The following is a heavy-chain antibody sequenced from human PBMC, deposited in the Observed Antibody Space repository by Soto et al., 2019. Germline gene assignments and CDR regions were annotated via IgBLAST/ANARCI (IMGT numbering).Heavy chain of an antibody. Sequence: EVQLVESGGGLVRPGGSLRLSCVVSDFTFSTYWMHWVRQVSGKGLVWVSRMNQDGSTTDYADSVKGRFTISRDNAKNTLYLQMNSLRAEDTAVYYCARDLSGRADVWGQGTTVTVSS. J-gene: IGHJ6*01. CDR1: DFTFSTYW. CDR3: ARDLSGRADV. CDR2: MNQDGSTT. V-gene: IGHV3-74*01. D-gene: IGHD3-10*01.